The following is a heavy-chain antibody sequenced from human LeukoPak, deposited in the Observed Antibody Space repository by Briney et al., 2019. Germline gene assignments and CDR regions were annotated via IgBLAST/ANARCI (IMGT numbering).Heavy chain of an antibody. V-gene: IGHV4-34*01. CDR3: ARTHRLYDILTGYYPYYYYYMDV. Sequence: SETLSLTCAVYGGSFSGYYWSWIRQPPGKGLEWIGEINHNGSTNYNPSLKSRVTISVDTSKNQFSLKLSSVTAADTAVYYCARTHRLYDILTGYYPYYYYYMDVWGKGTTVTVSS. D-gene: IGHD3-9*01. CDR1: GGSFSGYY. J-gene: IGHJ6*03. CDR2: INHNGST.